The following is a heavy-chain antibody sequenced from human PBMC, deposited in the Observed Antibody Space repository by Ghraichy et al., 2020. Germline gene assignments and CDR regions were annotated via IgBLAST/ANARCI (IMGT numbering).Heavy chain of an antibody. CDR3: ARHDSFGWVSYVNFDY. CDR2: IYRSGIT. CDR1: HYSIHSRYY. Sequence: SETLSLTCTVSHYSIHSRYYWVWIQPPPRKGLEWIGTIYRSGITYYNPSLNNRVTMSVDTSRNQFTLQLSSVTAADTAFYYCARHDSFGWVSYVNFDYWGQGVLVTVSS. D-gene: IGHD3-16*01. J-gene: IGHJ4*02. V-gene: IGHV4-38-2*02.